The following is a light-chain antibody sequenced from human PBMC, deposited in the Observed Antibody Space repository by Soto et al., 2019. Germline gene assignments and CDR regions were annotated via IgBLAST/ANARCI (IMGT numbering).Light chain of an antibody. CDR1: QGISSA. Sequence: AIQLTQSPSSLSASVGDRVTITCRASQGISSALAWFQQTPGTPPKLLIYDASSLESGVPSRFSGSGSGTDFTLTISSLQPEDFAVYYCQQYHSWPPITFGQGTRLEIK. J-gene: IGKJ5*01. CDR2: DAS. CDR3: QQYHSWPPIT. V-gene: IGKV1-13*02.